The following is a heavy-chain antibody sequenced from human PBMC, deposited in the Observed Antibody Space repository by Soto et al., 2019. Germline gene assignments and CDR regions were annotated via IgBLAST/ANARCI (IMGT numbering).Heavy chain of an antibody. CDR3: ATEKLTCLFDY. V-gene: IGHV4-34*01. CDR2: INHSGRT. Sequence: QVQLQQWGAGLLKPSETLSLTCAVYGGSFSGYYWSWIRQPPATGLVWIGEINHSGRTNYNPSPKSRATISVDTSNTQFPLKLSSVTASDTAAYYCATEKLTCLFDYWGQGTLVSVSS. D-gene: IGHD3-10*01. J-gene: IGHJ4*02. CDR1: GGSFSGYY.